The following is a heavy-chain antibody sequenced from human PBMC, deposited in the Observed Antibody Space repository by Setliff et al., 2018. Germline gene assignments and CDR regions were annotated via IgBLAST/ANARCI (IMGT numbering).Heavy chain of an antibody. D-gene: IGHD2-15*01. V-gene: IGHV3-49*04. Sequence: PGGSLRLSWTASGFTFGDYAMSWVRQAPGKGLEWVGFIRSKVYGGTTEHAASVKGRFTISRDDSKNIAYLQMNSLKTEDTAVYYCIRDTHGGYCSGGSCYYFDYWGQGTQVTVSS. CDR2: IRSKVYGGTT. J-gene: IGHJ4*02. CDR3: IRDTHGGYCSGGSCYYFDY. CDR1: GFTFGDYA.